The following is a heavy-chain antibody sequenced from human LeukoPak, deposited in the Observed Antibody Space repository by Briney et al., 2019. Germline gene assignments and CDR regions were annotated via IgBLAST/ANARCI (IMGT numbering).Heavy chain of an antibody. CDR3: ARGVVPAANVDFGFDY. V-gene: IGHV3-48*03. CDR2: ISSSGSTI. J-gene: IGHJ4*02. CDR1: GFTFSSYE. D-gene: IGHD2-2*01. Sequence: GGSLRLSCAASGFTFSSYEMNWVRQAPGKGLEWVSYISSSGSTIYYAVSVKGRFTISRDNAKNSLYLQMNSLRAEDTAVYYCARGVVPAANVDFGFDYWGQGTLVTVSS.